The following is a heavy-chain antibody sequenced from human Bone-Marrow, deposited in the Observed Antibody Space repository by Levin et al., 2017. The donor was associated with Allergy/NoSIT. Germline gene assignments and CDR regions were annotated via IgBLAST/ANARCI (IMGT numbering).Heavy chain of an antibody. V-gene: IGHV1-3*01. CDR3: ASHVWGSYWLDY. J-gene: IGHJ4*02. Sequence: ASVKVSCKASGFTFTSHAMHWVRQAPGQRLEWMGWINAANGDTRYSQEFQGRVTLTRDTSASTAYLELSSLTSEDTAVYYCASHVWGSYWLDYWGQGTLVTVPS. CDR2: INAANGDT. D-gene: IGHD3-16*01. CDR1: GFTFTSHA.